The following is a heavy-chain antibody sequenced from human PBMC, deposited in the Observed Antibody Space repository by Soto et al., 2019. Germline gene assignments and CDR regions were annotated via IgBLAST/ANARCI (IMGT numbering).Heavy chain of an antibody. V-gene: IGHV3-30-3*01. CDR1: GFTFRTYA. CDR2: ISNDGSNK. Sequence: PGGSLRLSCAASGFTFRTYAIHWVRQAPGRGLEWVAIISNDGSNKYYADSVKGRFTISRDNSKNTLYLQMNSLRAEDTAVYYCARAITPYYYHGMDVWGQGTTVPVSS. CDR3: ARAITPYYYHGMDV. J-gene: IGHJ6*02. D-gene: IGHD3-10*01.